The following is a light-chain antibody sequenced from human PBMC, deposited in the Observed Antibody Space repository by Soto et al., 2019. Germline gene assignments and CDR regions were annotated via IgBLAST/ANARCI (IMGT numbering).Light chain of an antibody. J-gene: IGKJ4*01. Sequence: IVMAQSPATLSVSPGERATLSCRASQSVSSNLAWYQQKPGQAPRLLIYGASTRVTGVPARFSGSGSGTEFTLTISSLQSEDFAVYYCQQYNSWPLTFGGGTTVEIK. CDR2: GAS. CDR3: QQYNSWPLT. CDR1: QSVSSN. V-gene: IGKV3-15*01.